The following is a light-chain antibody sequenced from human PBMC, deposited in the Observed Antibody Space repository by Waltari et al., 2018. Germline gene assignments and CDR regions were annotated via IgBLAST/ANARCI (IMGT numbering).Light chain of an antibody. Sequence: ETVMTQSPATLSVSPGERATLSCRASQSVSSNLAWYQQKPGQAPRLLIYGASTRATGIPARFSGSGAGTEFTLTISSQQSEDFAVYYCQQYNNWPPITFGQGTRLEIK. CDR2: GAS. CDR3: QQYNNWPPIT. J-gene: IGKJ5*01. CDR1: QSVSSN. V-gene: IGKV3-15*01.